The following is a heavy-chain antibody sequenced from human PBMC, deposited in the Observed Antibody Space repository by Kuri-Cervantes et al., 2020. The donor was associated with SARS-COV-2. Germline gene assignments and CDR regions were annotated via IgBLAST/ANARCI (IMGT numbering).Heavy chain of an antibody. CDR1: GYSFTNYW. Sequence: GGSLRLSCKASGYSFTNYWIGWVRQMPGKGLEWMGIIYPGDSDTSYRPSFQGRVTISADNSITTAYLQWSSLKASDSAMYYCASKDGGGSYGYWGQGTLVTVSS. J-gene: IGHJ4*02. V-gene: IGHV5-51*03. CDR3: ASKDGGGSYGY. D-gene: IGHD3-16*01. CDR2: IYPGDSDT.